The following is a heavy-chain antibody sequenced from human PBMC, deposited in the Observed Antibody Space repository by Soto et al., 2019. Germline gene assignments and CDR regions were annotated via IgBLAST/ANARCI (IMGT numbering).Heavy chain of an antibody. V-gene: IGHV4-59*01. CDR2: IYYSGST. J-gene: IGHJ4*02. D-gene: IGHD3-10*01. Sequence: SETLSLTCTVSGDSISSYYWSWIRQPPGKGLEWIGYIYYSGSTNYNPSLKSRVTISVDTSKNQFSLKLSSVTAADTAVYYCARDYGSGSFHYWGQGTLVTVSS. CDR3: ARDYGSGSFHY. CDR1: GDSISSYY.